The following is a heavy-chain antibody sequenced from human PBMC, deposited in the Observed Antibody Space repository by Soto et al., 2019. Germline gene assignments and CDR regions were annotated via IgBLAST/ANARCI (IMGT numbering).Heavy chain of an antibody. CDR1: GFTFSDYA. CDR2: VSHDGRNT. V-gene: IGHV3-30*18. D-gene: IGHD6-19*01. Sequence: PGGSLRLSCAASGFTFSDYAMHWVRQAPGKGLEWVAVVSHDGRNTHYADSVKGRFTISRDSSKNTVSLEMTNLRAEDTAVYYCAKGGRQWLVTSDFNYWGQGALVTVPQ. CDR3: AKGGRQWLVTSDFNY. J-gene: IGHJ4*02.